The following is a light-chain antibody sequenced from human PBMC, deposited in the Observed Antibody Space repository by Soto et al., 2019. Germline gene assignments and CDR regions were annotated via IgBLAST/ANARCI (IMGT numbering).Light chain of an antibody. CDR1: SGHSSYI. Sequence: QPVLTQSSSASASLGSSVKLTCTLSSGHSSYIIAWYQQQPGKAPRYLMKLEGRGNYNKGSGVPDRFSGSSSGADRYLTISNLQFEDEADYYCETWNSNTRVFGGGTKLTVL. CDR2: LEGRGNY. V-gene: IGLV4-60*02. J-gene: IGLJ2*01. CDR3: ETWNSNTRV.